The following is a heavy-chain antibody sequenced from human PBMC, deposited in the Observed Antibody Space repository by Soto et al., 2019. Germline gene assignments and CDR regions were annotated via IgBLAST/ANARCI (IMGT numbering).Heavy chain of an antibody. CDR3: ARRSDFFYYYGMDV. J-gene: IGHJ6*02. Sequence: PGGSLRLSCAASGFTFSSYWMHWVRQAPGKGLVWVSRINSDGSSTSYADSVKGRFTISRDNAKNTLYLQMNSLRAEDTAVYYCARRSDFFYYYGMDVCGQGTTVPGSS. CDR2: INSDGSST. D-gene: IGHD3-3*01. V-gene: IGHV3-74*01. CDR1: GFTFSSYW.